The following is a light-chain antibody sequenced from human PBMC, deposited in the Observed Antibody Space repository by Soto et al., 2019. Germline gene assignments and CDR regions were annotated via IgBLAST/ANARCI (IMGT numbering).Light chain of an antibody. J-gene: IGKJ1*01. CDR2: KAS. CDR1: QTISSW. V-gene: IGKV1-5*03. CDR3: QHYNSYSEA. Sequence: DIQMNQSPSTLSGSVGDRVTITCPASQTISSWLAWYQQKPGKAPKLLIYKASTLKSGVPSRFSGSGSGTEFTLTISSLQPDDFATYYCQHYNSYSEAFGQGTKVDIK.